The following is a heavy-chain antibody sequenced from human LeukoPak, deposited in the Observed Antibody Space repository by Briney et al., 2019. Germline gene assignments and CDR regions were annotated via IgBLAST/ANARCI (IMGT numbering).Heavy chain of an antibody. Sequence: GGSLRLSCAASGFTFSSYEMNWVRQAPGKGLEWVSYISSSGSTIYYADSVKGRFTISRDNAKNSLYLQMNSLRAEDTAVYRCARLGQWLVDWYFDLWGRGTLVTVSS. CDR1: GFTFSSYE. CDR2: ISSSGSTI. D-gene: IGHD6-19*01. V-gene: IGHV3-48*03. CDR3: ARLGQWLVDWYFDL. J-gene: IGHJ2*01.